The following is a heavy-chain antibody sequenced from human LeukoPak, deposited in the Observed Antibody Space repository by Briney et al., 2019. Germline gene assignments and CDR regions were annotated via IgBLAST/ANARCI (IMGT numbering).Heavy chain of an antibody. CDR1: GGSFSGYY. D-gene: IGHD3-3*01. Sequence: SETLSLTCAVYGGSFSGYYWSWIRQPAGKGLEWIGEINHSGSTNYNPSLKSRVTISVDTSKNQFSLKLSSVTAADTAVYYCARVGARIWSGYYEDYWGQGTLVTVSS. CDR2: INHSGST. J-gene: IGHJ4*02. CDR3: ARVGARIWSGYYEDY. V-gene: IGHV4-34*01.